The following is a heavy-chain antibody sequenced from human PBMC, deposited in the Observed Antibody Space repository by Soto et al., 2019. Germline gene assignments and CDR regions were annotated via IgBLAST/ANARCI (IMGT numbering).Heavy chain of an antibody. J-gene: IGHJ4*02. D-gene: IGHD4-4*01. CDR2: IYYSGST. CDR3: AREGHDNSNSVEGVYFDH. CDR1: GGSISSGGYY. Sequence: QVQLQESGPGLVKPSQTLSLTCTVSGGSISSGGYYWSWIRQHPGKGLEWIGYIYYSGSTYYNPSLMSRVTISVDTSKNQYSLKLSSVTSADTAVYYWAREGHDNSNSVEGVYFDHWGQGTLVTVSS. V-gene: IGHV4-31*03.